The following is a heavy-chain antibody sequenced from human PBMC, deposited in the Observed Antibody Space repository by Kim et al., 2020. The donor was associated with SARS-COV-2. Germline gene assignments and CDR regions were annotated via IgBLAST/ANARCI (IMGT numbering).Heavy chain of an antibody. CDR2: IYPGDSDT. Sequence: GESLKISCKGSGYSFTSYWIGWVRQMPGKGLEWMGIIYPGDSDTRYSPSFQGQVTISADKSISTAYLQWSSLKASDTAMYYCARHGRYYDSSGYPFLDWGQGTLVTVSS. D-gene: IGHD3-22*01. J-gene: IGHJ4*02. CDR1: GYSFTSYW. CDR3: ARHGRYYDSSGYPFLD. V-gene: IGHV5-51*01.